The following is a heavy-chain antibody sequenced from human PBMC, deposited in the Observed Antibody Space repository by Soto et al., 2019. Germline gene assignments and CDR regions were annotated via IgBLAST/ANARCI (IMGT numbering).Heavy chain of an antibody. Sequence: ASVKVSCKASGYTFTSYYMHWVRRAPGQGLEWMGIINPSGGSTSYAQKFQGRVTMTRDTSTSTVYMELSSLRSEDAAVYYCATEGTDIVVVPAANDAFDIWGQGTMVTVSS. J-gene: IGHJ3*02. CDR3: ATEGTDIVVVPAANDAFDI. D-gene: IGHD2-2*01. CDR1: GYTFTSYY. V-gene: IGHV1-46*03. CDR2: INPSGGST.